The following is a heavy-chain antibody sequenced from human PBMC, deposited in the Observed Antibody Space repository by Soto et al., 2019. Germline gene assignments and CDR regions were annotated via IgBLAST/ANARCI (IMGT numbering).Heavy chain of an antibody. V-gene: IGHV4-31*03. CDR2: IYYSGST. CDR3: ARDQGGSSSGSNKSHYYCYYGMDV. Sequence: QVQLQESGPGLVKPSQTLSLTCTVSGGSISSGGYYWSWIRQHPGKGLEWIGYIYYSGSTYYNPSLKSRVTISVDTSKNQYSLKLSSVTAADTAVYYCARDQGGSSSGSNKSHYYCYYGMDVWGQGTTVTVSS. CDR1: GGSISSGGYY. D-gene: IGHD6-6*01. J-gene: IGHJ6*02.